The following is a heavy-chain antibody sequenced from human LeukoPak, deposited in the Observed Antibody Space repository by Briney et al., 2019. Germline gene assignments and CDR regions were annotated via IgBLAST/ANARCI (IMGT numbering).Heavy chain of an antibody. CDR2: IYHSGST. Sequence: PSETLSLTCAVSGGSISSSNWWSWVRQPPGKGLEWIGEIYHSGSTNYNPSLKSRVTISVDKSKNQFSLKLSSVTAADTAVYYCARRRGGNNYYFDYWGQGTLVTVSS. CDR3: ARRRGGNNYYFDY. D-gene: IGHD4-23*01. CDR1: GGSISSSNW. V-gene: IGHV4-4*02. J-gene: IGHJ4*02.